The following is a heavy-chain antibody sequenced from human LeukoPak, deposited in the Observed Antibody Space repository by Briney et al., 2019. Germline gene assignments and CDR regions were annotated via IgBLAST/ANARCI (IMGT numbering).Heavy chain of an antibody. CDR3: ARGFRGYSGLRYYYYYMDV. Sequence: SVKVSCKASGYTFTSYGISWVRQAPGQGLEWMGGIIPIFGTANYAQKFQGRVTITTDESTSTAYMELSSLRSEDTAVYYCARGFRGYSGLRYYYYYMDVWGKGTTVTVSS. CDR1: GYTFTSYG. V-gene: IGHV1-69*05. J-gene: IGHJ6*03. D-gene: IGHD5-12*01. CDR2: IIPIFGTA.